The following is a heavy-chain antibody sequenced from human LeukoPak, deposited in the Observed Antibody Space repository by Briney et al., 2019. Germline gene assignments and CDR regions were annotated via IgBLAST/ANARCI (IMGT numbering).Heavy chain of an antibody. D-gene: IGHD6-13*01. CDR2: IYYNGNS. V-gene: IGHV4-38-2*01. CDR1: SYSMSGFDY. Sequence: SETLSLTCAVSSYSMSGFDYWGWIRQPPGRGLEWIGTIYYNGNSFYNPSLKSRLTISIDKSKNPFSLQLPSVTAADPAVYSRARGPRHSSTWYPPRLDSWGQGTLVTVSS. CDR3: ARGPRHSSTWYPPRLDS. J-gene: IGHJ4*02.